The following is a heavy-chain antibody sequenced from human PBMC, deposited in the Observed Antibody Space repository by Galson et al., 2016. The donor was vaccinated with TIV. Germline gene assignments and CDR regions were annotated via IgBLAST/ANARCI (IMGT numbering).Heavy chain of an antibody. CDR3: ARGRVDIGALAAAHPGYYLDL. J-gene: IGHJ4*02. CDR1: GHTCSDCY. CDR2: ISPIDGDT. V-gene: IGHV1-2*02. D-gene: IGHD2-21*02. Sequence: SVKVSCKASGHTCSDCYVHWVRQVPGQGLEWMAWISPIDGDTNSAQKFRARVTMTRDTSIRTSYMEVSALNFDDTAVYFCARGRVDIGALAAAHPGYYLDLWGQGTLVTVSS.